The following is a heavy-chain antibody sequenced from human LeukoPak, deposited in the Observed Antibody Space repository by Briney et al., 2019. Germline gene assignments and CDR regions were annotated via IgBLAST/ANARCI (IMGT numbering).Heavy chain of an antibody. D-gene: IGHD2-2*01. CDR1: GYTFTGYY. CDR2: INPNSGGT. V-gene: IGHV1-2*02. CDR3: ASECCSSTSCLSGLDY. Sequence: ASVKVSCKASGYTFTGYYMHWVRQAPGQGLEWMGWINPNSGGTNYAQKFQGRVTMTRDTSISTAYMELSRLRSDDTAVYYCASECCSSTSCLSGLDYWGQGTLVTVSS. J-gene: IGHJ4*02.